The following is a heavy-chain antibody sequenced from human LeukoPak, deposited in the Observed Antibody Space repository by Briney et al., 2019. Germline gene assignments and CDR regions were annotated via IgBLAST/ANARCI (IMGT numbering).Heavy chain of an antibody. Sequence: GGSLRLSCAASGFTFSRFWMSWVRQAPGRGLEWVANINQDGGVIYYVDSVKGRFAVSRDNTKSVLSLQMNSLRVADTAVYFCARVHSSTWSPHFDNWGQGMLVTVSS. J-gene: IGHJ4*02. CDR2: INQDGGVI. D-gene: IGHD6-13*01. CDR1: GFTFSRFW. CDR3: ARVHSSTWSPHFDN. V-gene: IGHV3-7*05.